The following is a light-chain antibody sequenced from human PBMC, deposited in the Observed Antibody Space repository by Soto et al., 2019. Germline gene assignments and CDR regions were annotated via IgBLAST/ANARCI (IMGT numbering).Light chain of an antibody. Sequence: VLTQSRTNLTSSRAERVTLFVRASQSVSRYLPRYRQKPGHATSLLIYDAPNTATGIPVRFSGSGSGTVFPLSLISPEPEHFAVYYCQQRSNWPITIRHLTLLEL. CDR1: QSVSRY. J-gene: IGKJ5*01. V-gene: IGKV3-11*01. CDR3: QQRSNWPIT. CDR2: DAP.